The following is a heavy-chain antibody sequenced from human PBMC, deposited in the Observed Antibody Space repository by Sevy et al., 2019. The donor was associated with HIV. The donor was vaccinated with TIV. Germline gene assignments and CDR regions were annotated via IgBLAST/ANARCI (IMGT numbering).Heavy chain of an antibody. J-gene: IGHJ4*02. V-gene: IGHV4-59*01. CDR3: ARDSVLSPRVFDS. CDR1: GGSMSSYF. D-gene: IGHD3-10*01. Sequence: SETLSLTCTVSGGSMSSYFWSWIRQPPGKGLEWIGYISYTGTTNYNPSLKTRLTMSLDTSTNRFSLNLTAVTAADTAVYYCARDSVLSPRVFDSWGQGTLVTVSS. CDR2: ISYTGTT.